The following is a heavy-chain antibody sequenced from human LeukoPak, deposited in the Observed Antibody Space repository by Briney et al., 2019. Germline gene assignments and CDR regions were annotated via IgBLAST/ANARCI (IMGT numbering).Heavy chain of an antibody. J-gene: IGHJ3*02. D-gene: IGHD2-2*01. CDR2: IYHSGST. CDR1: GGSISSSNW. CDR3: ARRGRQGYCNISSCHDGAFDI. Sequence: SGTLSLTCAVSGGSISSSNWWSWVRQPPGKGLEWIGEIYHSGSTNYNPSLKSRVTISVDKSKNQFSLKLSSVTAADTAVYYCARRGRQGYCNISSCHDGAFDIWGQGTMVTISS. V-gene: IGHV4-4*02.